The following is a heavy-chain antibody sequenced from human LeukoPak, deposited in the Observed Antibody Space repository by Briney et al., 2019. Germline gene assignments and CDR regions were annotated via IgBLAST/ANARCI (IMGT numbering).Heavy chain of an antibody. CDR2: INAGNDNT. CDR1: GYTFTSYA. CDR3: ARDLGYCTGGTCYPNWFDP. D-gene: IGHD2-15*01. V-gene: IGHV1-3*01. Sequence: ASVKVSCKASGYTFTSYAMHWVRQAPGQRLEWMGWINAGNDNTKYSQKFQGRVTITRDTSASTAYMELSSLKSEDTAVYYCARDLGYCTGGTCYPNWFDPWGQGTLVTVSS. J-gene: IGHJ5*02.